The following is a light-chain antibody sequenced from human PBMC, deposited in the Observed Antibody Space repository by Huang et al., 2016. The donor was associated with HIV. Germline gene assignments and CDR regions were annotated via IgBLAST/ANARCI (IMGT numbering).Light chain of an antibody. CDR2: RAS. J-gene: IGKJ1*01. CDR1: QNIDNW. Sequence: DIQMTQSPSTLSASVGDTVTITCRASQNIDNWLAWYQQKPGKAPKALIYRASSFESGVPSRFSGGGSGTEFTLTISSLQPDDFATYYCQQYNTYSRTFGQGTKVEIK. CDR3: QQYNTYSRT. V-gene: IGKV1-5*03.